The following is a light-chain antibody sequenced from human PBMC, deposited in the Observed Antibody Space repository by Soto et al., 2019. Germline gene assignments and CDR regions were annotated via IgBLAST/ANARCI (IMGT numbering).Light chain of an antibody. CDR3: SSYTSSSTPDV. CDR1: GSDVGAYNY. Sequence: QSALTQSASVSGSPGQSITISCTGTGSDVGAYNYVSWYQQHPGKAPKLMIYDVTNRPSGVSNRFSGSKSGNTASLTISGLQAEDEADYYCSSYTSSSTPDVFGTGTKLTVL. V-gene: IGLV2-14*01. J-gene: IGLJ1*01. CDR2: DVT.